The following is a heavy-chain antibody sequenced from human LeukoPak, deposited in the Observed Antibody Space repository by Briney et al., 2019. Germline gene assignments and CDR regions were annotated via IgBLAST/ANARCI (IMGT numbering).Heavy chain of an antibody. CDR1: GYSFTNYL. J-gene: IGHJ4*02. V-gene: IGHV5-51*01. CDR3: ARRRDAGEFDY. D-gene: IGHD7-27*01. CDR2: IYPGDSDT. Sequence: GESLKISCKGSGYSFTNYLIGWVRQMPGKGLEWMGIIYPGDSDTRYSPSFQGQVTIAADKSISTAYLQWSSLKASDSARYYCARRRDAGEFDYWGQGTLVTVSS.